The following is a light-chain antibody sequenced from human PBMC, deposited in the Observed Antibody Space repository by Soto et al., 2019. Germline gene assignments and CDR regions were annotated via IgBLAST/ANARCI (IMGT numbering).Light chain of an antibody. CDR1: QSIRRS. CDR2: PAS. Sequence: DIQMTQSPSSLSASLADRVTITCRASQSIRRSLNWYQQKRGKAPNLLIYPASRLQTGVTSSFPGTGSGTDFTLTISNMQPDAFAVYYCKPTYSSPRPFAQGTNVDIK. V-gene: IGKV1-39*01. J-gene: IGKJ1*01. CDR3: KPTYSSPRP.